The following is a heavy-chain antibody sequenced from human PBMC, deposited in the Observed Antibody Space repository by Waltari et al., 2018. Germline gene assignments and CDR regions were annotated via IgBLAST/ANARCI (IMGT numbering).Heavy chain of an antibody. CDR1: GGTFSSYA. D-gene: IGHD6-13*01. J-gene: IGHJ3*02. CDR2: IIPIFGTA. CDR3: ASPYSSSWGPWILAFDI. V-gene: IGHV1-69*01. Sequence: QVQLVQSGAEVKKPGSSVKVSCKASGGTFSSYAISWVRQAPGQGLEWMGGIIPIFGTANYAQKFQGRGTMTADESTSTAYMELSSLRSEDTAVYYCASPYSSSWGPWILAFDIWGQGTMVTVSS.